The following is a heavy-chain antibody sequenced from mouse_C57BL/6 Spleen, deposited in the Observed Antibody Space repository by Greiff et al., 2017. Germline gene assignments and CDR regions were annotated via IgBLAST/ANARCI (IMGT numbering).Heavy chain of an antibody. CDR3: ARLKITTVPLYAMDY. J-gene: IGHJ4*01. V-gene: IGHV1-69*01. D-gene: IGHD1-1*01. CDR1: GYTFTSYW. Sequence: VKLQQPGAELVMPGASVKLSCKASGYTFTSYWMHWVKQRPGQGLEWIGEIDPSDSYTNYNQKFKGKSTLTVDKSSSTAYMQLSSLTSEDSAVYYCARLKITTVPLYAMDYWGPGTSVTVSS. CDR2: IDPSDSYT.